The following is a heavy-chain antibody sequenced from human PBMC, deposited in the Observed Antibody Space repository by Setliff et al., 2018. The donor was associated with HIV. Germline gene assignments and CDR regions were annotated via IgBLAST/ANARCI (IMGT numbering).Heavy chain of an antibody. CDR3: ATDPKGDGWAYFDS. CDR1: GASMTSHY. D-gene: IGHD6-19*01. J-gene: IGHJ4*02. CDR2: IYGSGTT. Sequence: SETLSLTCSVAGASMTSHYLTWIRQPRGMGLEWIGNIYGSGTTKYNPSLRGRVTISVAKSKNQLSLSLDSVTAADTAVYYCATDPKGDGWAYFDSWGQGTLVTVSS. V-gene: IGHV4-59*11.